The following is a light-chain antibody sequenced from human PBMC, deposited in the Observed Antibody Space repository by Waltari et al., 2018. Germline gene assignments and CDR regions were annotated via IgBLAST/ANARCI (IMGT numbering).Light chain of an antibody. CDR2: NDN. J-gene: IGLJ3*02. V-gene: IGLV1-44*01. CDR3: AVWDDSLGGV. CDR1: NSNIGGNF. Sequence: QSVLTQPPSVSGNPGQRVTISCSGSNSNIGGNFVTWYQQLPGKAPKLLIYNDNQGPSGVPDRFSASKSGTSAALAITGLQSEDEADYYCAVWDDSLGGVFGGGTKLTVL.